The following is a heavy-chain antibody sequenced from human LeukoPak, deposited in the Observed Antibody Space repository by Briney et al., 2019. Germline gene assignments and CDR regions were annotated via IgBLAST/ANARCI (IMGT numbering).Heavy chain of an antibody. V-gene: IGHV1-2*02. Sequence: ASVKVSCKASGYTFTVHYIHWVRQAPGQGLEWMGWSNPNSGDTVHAQIFQGRVTMTRDTSISTAYMELTRLTSHDTAVYYCASTMTAVLYFHYWGQGTLVTVSS. CDR1: GYTFTVHY. D-gene: IGHD4-17*01. J-gene: IGHJ4*02. CDR3: ASTMTAVLYFHY. CDR2: SNPNSGDT.